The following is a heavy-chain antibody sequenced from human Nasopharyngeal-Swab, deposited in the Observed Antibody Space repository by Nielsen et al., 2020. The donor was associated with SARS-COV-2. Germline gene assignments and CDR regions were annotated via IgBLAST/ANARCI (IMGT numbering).Heavy chain of an antibody. V-gene: IGHV3-23*03. D-gene: IGHD5-18*01. J-gene: IGHJ4*02. CDR3: AKYSYGRQIDY. CDR1: GFTFSSYA. Sequence: GGSLRLSCAASGFTFSSYAMSWVRQAPGKGLEWVSVIYSGGSSTYYADSVKGRFTISRDNSKNTLYLQMNSLRAEDTAVYYCAKYSYGRQIDYWGQGTLVTVSS. CDR2: IYSGGSST.